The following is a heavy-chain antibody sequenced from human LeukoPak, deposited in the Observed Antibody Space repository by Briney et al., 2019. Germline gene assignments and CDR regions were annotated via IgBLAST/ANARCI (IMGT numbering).Heavy chain of an antibody. CDR1: GGSISSSSYY. D-gene: IGHD6-13*01. CDR2: IYYSGST. CDR3: ARLDRGAAGTGVY. J-gene: IGHJ4*02. V-gene: IGHV4-39*07. Sequence: SETLSLTCTVSGGSISSSSYYWGWIRQPPGKGLEWIGSIYYSGSTYYNPSLKSRVTISVDTSKNQFSLKLRSVTAADTAVYYCARLDRGAAGTGVYWGQGTLVTVSS.